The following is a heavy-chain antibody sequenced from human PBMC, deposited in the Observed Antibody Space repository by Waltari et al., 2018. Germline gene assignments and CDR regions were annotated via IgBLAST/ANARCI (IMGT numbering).Heavy chain of an antibody. Sequence: QLQLQESGPGLVKPSGTLSLTCAVSGDSMSSPYWWSWVRQPPGKGLEWIGQVHGSGRTNYNPSFASRVTVSLDTSTSQFSLKVTSAAAADTAVYYCARDRGRGLYLDSWGQGTLVTVSP. J-gene: IGHJ4*02. CDR3: ARDRGRGLYLDS. V-gene: IGHV4-4*02. CDR1: GDSMSSPYW. CDR2: VHGSGRT. D-gene: IGHD2-15*01.